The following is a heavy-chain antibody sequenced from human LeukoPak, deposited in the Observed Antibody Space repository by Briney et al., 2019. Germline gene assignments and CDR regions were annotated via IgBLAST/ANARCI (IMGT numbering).Heavy chain of an antibody. V-gene: IGHV4-59*08. CDR3: AARSLVVYAFDI. D-gene: IGHD2-2*01. Sequence: KPSETLSLTCSVSGGSISSYYWSWIRQPPGKGLEWIGYIYYSGSTNYNPSLKSRVTISVDTSKNQFSLKLSSVTAADTAVYYCAARSLVVYAFDIWGQGTMVTVSS. CDR1: GGSISSYY. J-gene: IGHJ3*02. CDR2: IYYSGST.